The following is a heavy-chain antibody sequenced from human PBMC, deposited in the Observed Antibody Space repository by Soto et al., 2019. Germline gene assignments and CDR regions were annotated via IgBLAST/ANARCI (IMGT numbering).Heavy chain of an antibody. V-gene: IGHV1-69*13. J-gene: IGHJ6*02. CDR3: ASRTGIAAREYYYYYYGMDV. CDR2: IIPIFGTA. CDR1: GGTFSSYA. D-gene: IGHD6-6*01. Sequence: ASVKVSCKASGGTFSSYAISWVRQAPGQGLEWMGGIIPIFGTANYAQKFQGRVTITADESTSTAYMELSSLRSDDTAVYYCASRTGIAAREYYYYYYGMDVWGQGTTVTVSS.